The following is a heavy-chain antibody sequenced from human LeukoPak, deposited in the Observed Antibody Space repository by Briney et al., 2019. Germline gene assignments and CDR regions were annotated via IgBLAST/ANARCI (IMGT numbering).Heavy chain of an antibody. CDR2: ISGSGST. CDR1: GFTFSNFA. J-gene: IGHJ4*02. V-gene: IGHV3-23*01. D-gene: IGHD3-3*01. Sequence: GSLRLSCAASGFTFSNFAMNWVRQTPGKGLEWVSVISGSGSTYYADSVRGRSTVSRDNSKHTMSLQMNTLRAEDTAVYYCARGITAFGVPGATYYFDYWGQGTLVTVSS. CDR3: ARGITAFGVPGATYYFDY.